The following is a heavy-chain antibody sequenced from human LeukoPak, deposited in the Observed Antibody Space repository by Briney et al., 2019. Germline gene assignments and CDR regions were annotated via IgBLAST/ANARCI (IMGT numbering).Heavy chain of an antibody. J-gene: IGHJ4*02. D-gene: IGHD3-22*01. CDR2: IYSGGNT. V-gene: IGHV3-53*01. CDR3: ARDLKHYYDSSGSG. Sequence: GGSLRLSCAASGVTFSSYAMNWVRKAPGKGLEWVSVIYSGGNTYYADSVKGRFTISRDNSKNTLYLQMNSLRAEDTAMYYCARDLKHYYDSSGSGWGQGTLVTVSS. CDR1: GVTFSSYA.